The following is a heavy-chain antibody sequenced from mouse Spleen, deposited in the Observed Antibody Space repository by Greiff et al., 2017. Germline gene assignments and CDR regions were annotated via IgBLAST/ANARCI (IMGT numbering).Heavy chain of an antibody. V-gene: IGHV1-64*01. D-gene: IGHD2-5*01. Sequence: VQLQQPGAELVKPGASVKLSCKASGYTFTSYWMHWVKQRPGQGLEWIGMIHPNSGSTNYNEKFKSKATLTVDKSSSTAYMQLSSLTSEDSAVYYCARTYYSNYVFAYWGQGTLVTVSA. CDR3: ARTYYSNYVFAY. CDR2: IHPNSGST. CDR1: GYTFTSYW. J-gene: IGHJ3*01.